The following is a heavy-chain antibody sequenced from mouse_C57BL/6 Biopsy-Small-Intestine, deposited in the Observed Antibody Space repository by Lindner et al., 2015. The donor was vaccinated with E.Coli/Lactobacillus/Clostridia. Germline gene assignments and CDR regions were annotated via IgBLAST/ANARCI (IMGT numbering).Heavy chain of an antibody. J-gene: IGHJ2*01. CDR3: ARSYYSNYRDFDY. D-gene: IGHD2-5*01. V-gene: IGHV1-63*01. CDR1: GYTFTNYW. CDR2: IYPGGGYT. Sequence: VQLQESGAELVRPGTSVKMSCKASGYTFTNYWIGWAKQRPGHGLEWIGDIYPGGGYTNYNGKFKGKATLTADKSSSTAYMQLSSLTSEDSAVYFCARSYYSNYRDFDYVGPRHHSHSLL.